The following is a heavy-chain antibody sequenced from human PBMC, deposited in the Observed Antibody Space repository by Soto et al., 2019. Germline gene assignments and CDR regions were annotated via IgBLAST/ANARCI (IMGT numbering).Heavy chain of an antibody. V-gene: IGHV3-7*03. CDR2: IKQDGSEK. CDR1: GFTFSSYW. Sequence: GGSLRLSCAASGFTFSSYWMSWVRQAPGKGLEWVANIKQDGSEKYYVDSVKGRFTISRDNAKNSLYLQMNSLRAEDTAVYYCARGGWEGYCTNGVCYSSGMDVWGQGTTVTVSS. D-gene: IGHD2-8*01. CDR3: ARGGWEGYCTNGVCYSSGMDV. J-gene: IGHJ6*02.